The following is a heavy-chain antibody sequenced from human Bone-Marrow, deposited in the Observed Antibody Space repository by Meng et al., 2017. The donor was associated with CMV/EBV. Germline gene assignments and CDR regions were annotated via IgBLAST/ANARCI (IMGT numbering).Heavy chain of an antibody. Sequence: GESLKISCAASGFTFSSYSMNWVRQAPGKGLEWVSAISGSGGSTYYADSVKGRFTISRDNSKNTLYLQMNSLRAEDTAVYYCAKDPGMRYCSSTSCYGYYYYGMDVWGQGTTVTVSS. V-gene: IGHV3-23*01. D-gene: IGHD2-2*01. CDR1: GFTFSSYS. J-gene: IGHJ6*02. CDR3: AKDPGMRYCSSTSCYGYYYYGMDV. CDR2: ISGSGGST.